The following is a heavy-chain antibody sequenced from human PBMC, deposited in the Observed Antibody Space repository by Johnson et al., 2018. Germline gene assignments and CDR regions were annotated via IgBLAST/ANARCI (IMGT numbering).Heavy chain of an antibody. CDR3: ARAGYGDRTDAFDI. V-gene: IGHV3-13*01. CDR1: GFTFSSYD. Sequence: VQLVQSGGGLVQPGGSXRLSCAASGFTFSSYDMHWVRQATGKGLEWVSAIGTAGDTYFPGSVKGRFTISRENAKNSLYLQMNSLRAGDTAVYYCARAGYGDRTDAFDIWGQGTMVTVSS. CDR2: IGTAGDT. J-gene: IGHJ3*02. D-gene: IGHD4-17*01.